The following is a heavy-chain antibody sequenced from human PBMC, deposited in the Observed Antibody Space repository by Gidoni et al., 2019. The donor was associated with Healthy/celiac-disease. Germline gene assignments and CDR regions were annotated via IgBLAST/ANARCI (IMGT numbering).Heavy chain of an antibody. Sequence: QVQLVESGGGVAQPGRSLRLSCAASGFPFCSYGMHWVRQAPGKGLEWVAGMWDDGSNKYYADSVKGRFTSSRDNSKNTLYLQMNSLRAEDTAVYYCARDQFFEAPVAGPLGYWGQGTLVTVSS. CDR2: MWDDGSNK. D-gene: IGHD6-19*01. V-gene: IGHV3-33*01. J-gene: IGHJ4*02. CDR3: ARDQFFEAPVAGPLGY. CDR1: GFPFCSYG.